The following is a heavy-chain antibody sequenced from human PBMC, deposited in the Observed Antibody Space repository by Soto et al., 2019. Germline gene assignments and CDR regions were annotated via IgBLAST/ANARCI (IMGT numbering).Heavy chain of an antibody. Sequence: PSETLSLTCTVSGGSISSYYWSWIRHPPGKGLEWIGYIYYSGSTNYNPSLKSRVTISVDTSKNQFSLKLSSVTAADTAVYYCARDRRDVWSGSRFPYYYGMDVWGQGTTVTVSS. CDR2: IYYSGST. CDR3: ARDRRDVWSGSRFPYYYGMDV. J-gene: IGHJ6*02. V-gene: IGHV4-59*01. D-gene: IGHD3-3*01. CDR1: GGSISSYY.